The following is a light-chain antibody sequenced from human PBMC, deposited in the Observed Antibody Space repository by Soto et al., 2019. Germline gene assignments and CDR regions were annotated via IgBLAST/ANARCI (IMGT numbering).Light chain of an antibody. J-gene: IGLJ3*02. V-gene: IGLV2-23*02. CDR1: SSDVGSFDL. Sequence: QSALTQPASVSGSPGQSITISCTGTSSDVGSFDLVSWYQQLPGKAPKLMIYEVDKRPSGVSNRFSGSKSGNTASLTISGLQAEDEADYYCCSYAGRTTVVFGGGTKLTVL. CDR3: CSYAGRTTVV. CDR2: EVD.